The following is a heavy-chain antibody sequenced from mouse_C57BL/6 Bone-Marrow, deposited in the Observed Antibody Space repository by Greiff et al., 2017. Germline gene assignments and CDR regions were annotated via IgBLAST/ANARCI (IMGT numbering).Heavy chain of an antibody. Sequence: VQLQQSGAELVRPGSSVKMSCKTSGYTFPSYGINWVKQRPGKGLEWIGYIYIGNGYTEYNEKFKGKATMTSDTSSNTAYLQLSSLTSADSAIYFCAKIFYGYYFYFDYWGQGTTLTVSS. J-gene: IGHJ2*01. D-gene: IGHD2-3*01. CDR1: GYTFPSYG. CDR3: AKIFYGYYFYFDY. V-gene: IGHV1-58*01. CDR2: IYIGNGYT.